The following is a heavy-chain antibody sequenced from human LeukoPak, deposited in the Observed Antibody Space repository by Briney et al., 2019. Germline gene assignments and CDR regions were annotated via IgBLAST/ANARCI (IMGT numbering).Heavy chain of an antibody. Sequence: SETLSLTCAVYGGSFSGYYWSWIRQPPGKGLEWIGEINHSGSTNYNPSLKSRVTISVDTSKNQFSLKLSSVTAADTAVYYCARDVGARPLFYWGQGTLVTVSS. J-gene: IGHJ4*02. CDR2: INHSGST. CDR1: GGSFSGYY. CDR3: ARDVGARPLFY. V-gene: IGHV4-34*01. D-gene: IGHD2-15*01.